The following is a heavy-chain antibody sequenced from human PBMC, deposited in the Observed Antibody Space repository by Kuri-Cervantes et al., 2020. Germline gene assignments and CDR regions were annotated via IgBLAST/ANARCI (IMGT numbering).Heavy chain of an antibody. D-gene: IGHD3-3*01. J-gene: IGHJ4*02. CDR2: VYSSGVV. CDR1: GGSFISTSYY. Sequence: SETLSLTCTVSGGSFISTSYYWAWIRQPPGKGLEWIGSVYSSGVVDFNPSLKSRLSISVDTSKSQFSLKLSSVTAADTAVYYCARLIPNYDFWSGYYWGAYYFDYWGQGTLVTVSS. V-gene: IGHV4-39*01. CDR3: ARLIPNYDFWSGYYWGAYYFDY.